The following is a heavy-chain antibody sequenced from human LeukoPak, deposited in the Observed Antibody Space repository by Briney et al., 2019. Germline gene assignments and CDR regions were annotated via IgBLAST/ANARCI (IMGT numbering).Heavy chain of an antibody. Sequence: PSETLSLTCAVYGGSFSGYYWSWIRQPPGKGLEWIGEINHSGSTNYNPSLKSRVTISVDTSKNQFSLKLSSVTAADTAVYYCATPEPGSSGWQTFDYWGQGTLVTVSS. CDR3: ATPEPGSSGWQTFDY. V-gene: IGHV4-34*01. CDR2: INHSGST. D-gene: IGHD6-19*01. CDR1: GGSFSGYY. J-gene: IGHJ4*02.